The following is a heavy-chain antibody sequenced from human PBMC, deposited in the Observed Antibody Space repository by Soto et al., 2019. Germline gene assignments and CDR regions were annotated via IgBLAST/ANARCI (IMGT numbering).Heavy chain of an antibody. CDR3: AKVRFFLIALPLAPFDY. Sequence: EVQLLESGGGLVQPGGSLRLSCAASGFTFSSYAMSWVRQAPGKGLEWVSAISGSGGSTYYADSVKGRFTISRDNSKHTLYLQMNSLRAEDTAVYYCAKVRFFLIALPLAPFDYWGQGTLVTVSS. V-gene: IGHV3-23*01. CDR1: GFTFSSYA. J-gene: IGHJ4*02. CDR2: ISGSGGST. D-gene: IGHD2-21*01.